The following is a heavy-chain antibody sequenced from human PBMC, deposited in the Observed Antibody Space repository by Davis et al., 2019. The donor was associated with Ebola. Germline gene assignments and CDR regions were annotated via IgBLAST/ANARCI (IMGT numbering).Heavy chain of an antibody. V-gene: IGHV4-39*07. D-gene: IGHD5-18*01. J-gene: IGHJ5*02. CDR3: ARGYNNWFDP. CDR2: INHSGST. Sequence: PSETLSLTCTVSGGSISSSSYYWSWIRQPPGKGLEWIGEINHSGSTNYNPSLKSRVTISVDTSKNQFSLKLSSVTAADTAVYYCARGYNNWFDPWGQGTLVTVSS. CDR1: GGSISSSSYY.